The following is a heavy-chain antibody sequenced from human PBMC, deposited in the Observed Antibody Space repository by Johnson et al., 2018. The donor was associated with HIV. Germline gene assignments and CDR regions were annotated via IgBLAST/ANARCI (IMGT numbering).Heavy chain of an antibody. CDR2: IKQDGTEK. Sequence: VQLVESGGGLVQPGGSLRLSCAASGFTFSSYWMSWVRQAPGKGLEWVANIKQDGTEKYYVGSVKGRFTISRDNAKNSLYLQMNSLRAEDTAVYYCARAPSRLRYFDWSEDAFDIWGQGTMVTVSS. J-gene: IGHJ3*02. CDR3: ARAPSRLRYFDWSEDAFDI. V-gene: IGHV3-7*01. CDR1: GFTFSSYW. D-gene: IGHD3-9*01.